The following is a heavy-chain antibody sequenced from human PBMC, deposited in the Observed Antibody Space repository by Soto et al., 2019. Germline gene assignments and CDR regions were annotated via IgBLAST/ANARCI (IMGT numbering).Heavy chain of an antibody. CDR2: ISGSGGST. Sequence: PGWSLRLSCASSVFTFISYAMSWVRQAPGKGLEWVSAISGSGGSTYYADSVKGRFTISRDNSKNTLYLQMNSLRAEDTAVYYCAKDAGTVVSHFDYWGQGTLVTVSS. CDR1: VFTFISYA. J-gene: IGHJ4*02. V-gene: IGHV3-23*01. CDR3: AKDAGTVVSHFDY. D-gene: IGHD2-15*01.